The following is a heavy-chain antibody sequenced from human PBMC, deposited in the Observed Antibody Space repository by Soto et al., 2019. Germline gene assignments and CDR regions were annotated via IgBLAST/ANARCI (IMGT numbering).Heavy chain of an antibody. CDR1: GGTFSSYA. J-gene: IGHJ4*02. CDR3: ASSDDSSGYYYNFDY. V-gene: IGHV1-69*13. CDR2: IIPIFGTA. Sequence: SVKVSCKASGGTFSSYAISWVRQAPGQGLEWMGGIIPIFGTANYAQKFQGRVTITADESTSTAYMELSSLRSEDTAVYYCASSDDSSGYYYNFDYWGQGTRVTVSS. D-gene: IGHD3-22*01.